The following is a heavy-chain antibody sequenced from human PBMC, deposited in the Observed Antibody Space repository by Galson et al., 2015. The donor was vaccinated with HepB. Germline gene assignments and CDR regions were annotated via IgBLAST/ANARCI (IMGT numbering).Heavy chain of an antibody. CDR3: ARDGGGIAVAGTPFN. V-gene: IGHV1-18*04. CDR1: GYTFTSHG. D-gene: IGHD6-19*01. J-gene: IGHJ4*02. CDR2: ISAYNGNT. Sequence: SVKVPCKASGYTFTSHGISWVRQAPGQGLEWMGWISAYNGNTNYAQKLQGRVTMTTDTSTSTAYMELRSLRSDDTAVYYCARDGGGIAVAGTPFNWGQGTLVTVSS.